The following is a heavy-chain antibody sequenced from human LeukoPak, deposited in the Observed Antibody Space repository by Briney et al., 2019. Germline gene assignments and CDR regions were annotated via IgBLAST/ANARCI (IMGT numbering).Heavy chain of an antibody. V-gene: IGHV3-30*18. CDR1: GFTFSTYG. D-gene: IGHD2-21*02. J-gene: IGHJ4*02. CDR3: AKVTPGSTARKSGLDY. CDR2: MSYDGSNI. Sequence: GRSLRLSCAASGFTFSTYGMHWVRQTPGKGLEWVAVMSYDGSNIYYGDSVKGRFTISRGNSKNTLYLQMNDLRVEDTALYFCAKVTPGSTARKSGLDYWGQGTLVSVSS.